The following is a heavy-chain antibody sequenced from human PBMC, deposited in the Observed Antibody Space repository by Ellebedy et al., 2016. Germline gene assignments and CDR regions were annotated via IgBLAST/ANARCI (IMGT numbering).Heavy chain of an antibody. Sequence: SGPTLVKPTQTLTLTCTFSGFSLTTNAVVVGWVRQPPGKALEWLAFIYGNDDKRYSPSLLSRLTITKNTSKNQVVLTMTNMDPVDTGTYFCVHRTTVTSVDYWGQGILVTVSS. D-gene: IGHD4-11*01. CDR1: GFSLTTNAVV. V-gene: IGHV2-5*01. CDR2: IYGNDDK. J-gene: IGHJ4*02. CDR3: VHRTTVTSVDY.